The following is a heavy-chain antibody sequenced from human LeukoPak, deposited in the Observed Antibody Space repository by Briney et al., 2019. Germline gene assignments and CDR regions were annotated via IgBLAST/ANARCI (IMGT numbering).Heavy chain of an antibody. CDR1: GYTFTGYY. CDR2: INPNSGGT. V-gene: IGHV1-2*02. CDR3: ASDWGLSQLEYCSNSNCYMGAFDI. J-gene: IGHJ3*02. D-gene: IGHD2-2*02. Sequence: ASVKVSCKASGYTFTGYYMHWVRQAPGQGLEWMGWINPNSGGTNYAQKFQGRVTMTRDTSISTAYMELSRLRSDDTAVYYCASDWGLSQLEYCSNSNCYMGAFDIWGQGTMVTVSS.